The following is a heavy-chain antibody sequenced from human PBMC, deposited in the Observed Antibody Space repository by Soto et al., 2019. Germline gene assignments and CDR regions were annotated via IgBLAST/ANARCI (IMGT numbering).Heavy chain of an antibody. Sequence: SVKVSCKASGGTFSSYAISWVRQAPGQGLEWMGGIIPIFGTANYAQKFQGRVTITADESTSTAYMELSSLRSEDTAVYYCARPEYSSSYGTAYWGQGTLVTVSS. CDR2: IIPIFGTA. V-gene: IGHV1-69*13. J-gene: IGHJ4*02. D-gene: IGHD6-6*01. CDR3: ARPEYSSSYGTAY. CDR1: GGTFSSYA.